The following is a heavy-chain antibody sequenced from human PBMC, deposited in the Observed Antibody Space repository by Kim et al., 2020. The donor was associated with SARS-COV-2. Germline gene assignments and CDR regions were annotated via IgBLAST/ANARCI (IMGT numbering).Heavy chain of an antibody. CDR2: IYHSGST. J-gene: IGHJ2*01. Sequence: SETLSLTCAVSGGSISSSNWWSWVRQPPGKGLEWIGEIYHSGSTNYNPSLKSRVTISVDKSKNQFSLKLSSVTAADTAVYYCASEGLYGGNSYWYFDLWGRGTLVTVSS. D-gene: IGHD2-15*01. CDR3: ASEGLYGGNSYWYFDL. V-gene: IGHV4-4*02. CDR1: GGSISSSNW.